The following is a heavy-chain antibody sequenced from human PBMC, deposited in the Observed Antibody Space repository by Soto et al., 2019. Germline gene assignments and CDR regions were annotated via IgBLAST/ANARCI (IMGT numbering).Heavy chain of an antibody. V-gene: IGHV3-23*01. CDR3: AKAGIAARRGLNWFDP. CDR2: ISGSGGST. CDR1: GFTFSSYA. J-gene: IGHJ5*02. D-gene: IGHD6-6*01. Sequence: EVQLLESGGGLVQPGGSLRLSCAASGFTFSSYAMSWVRQAPGTGLEWVSAISGSGGSTYYADSVKGRFTIARDNSKNTLYLQMNSLRAEDTAVYYCAKAGIAARRGLNWFDPWGQGTLVTVSS.